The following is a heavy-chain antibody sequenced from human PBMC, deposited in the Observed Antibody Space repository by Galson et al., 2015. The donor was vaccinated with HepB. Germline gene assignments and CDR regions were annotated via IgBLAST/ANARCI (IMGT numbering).Heavy chain of an antibody. CDR2: ISYDGSNK. V-gene: IGHV3-30*18. CDR1: GFTFSSYG. J-gene: IGHJ4*02. D-gene: IGHD1-1*01. CDR3: AKDGGTGTDLAYYFDY. Sequence: SLRLSCAASGFTFSSYGMHWVRQAPGKGLEWVAVISYDGSNKYYADSVKGRFTISRDNSKNTLYLQMNSLRAEDTAVYYCAKDGGTGTDLAYYFDYWGQGTLVTVSS.